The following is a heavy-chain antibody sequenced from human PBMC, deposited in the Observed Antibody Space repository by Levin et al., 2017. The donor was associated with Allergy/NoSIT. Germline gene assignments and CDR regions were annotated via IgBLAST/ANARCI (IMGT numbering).Heavy chain of an antibody. CDR3: ARGRKGIAARPGYYYMDV. D-gene: IGHD6-6*01. CDR2: INHSGST. V-gene: IGHV4-34*01. J-gene: IGHJ6*03. Sequence: SQTLSLTCAVYGGSFSTYYWTWIRQPPGKGLEWIGEINHSGSTNYNPSLKSRVTISVDTSKNQFSLKLSSVTAADTAVYYCARGRKGIAARPGYYYMDVWDTGTTVTVSS. CDR1: GGSFSTYY.